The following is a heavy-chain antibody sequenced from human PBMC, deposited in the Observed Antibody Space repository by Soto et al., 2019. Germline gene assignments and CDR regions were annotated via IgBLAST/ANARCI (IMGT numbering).Heavy chain of an antibody. CDR3: ARDLGTAFDI. D-gene: IGHD1-1*01. CDR1: GGSISSYY. V-gene: IGHV4-59*12. CDR2: IYYSGST. Sequence: PSETLSLTCTVSGGSISSYYWSWIRQPPGKGLEWIGYIYYSGSTNYSPSLKSRVTMSVDTSKNQFSLKLSSVTAADTAVYYCARDLGTAFDIWGQGTMVTVSS. J-gene: IGHJ3*02.